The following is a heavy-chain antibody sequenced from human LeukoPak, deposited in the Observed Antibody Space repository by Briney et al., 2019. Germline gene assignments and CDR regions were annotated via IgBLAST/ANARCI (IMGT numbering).Heavy chain of an antibody. J-gene: IGHJ6*03. D-gene: IGHD2/OR15-2a*01. CDR3: ARQISDYYYYYMDV. Sequence: SETLSLTCTVSGGSISTSAFYWGWIRQPPGKGLEWIVSIYDSGNEFYNPSLKSRVTISADTSKNQFSLKLNSVTAADTAMYYCARQISDYYYYYMDVWGEGITVTVSS. CDR1: GGSISTSAFY. V-gene: IGHV4-39*01. CDR2: IYDSGNE.